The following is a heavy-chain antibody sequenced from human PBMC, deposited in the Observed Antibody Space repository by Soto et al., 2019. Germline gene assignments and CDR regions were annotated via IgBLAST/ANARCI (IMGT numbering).Heavy chain of an antibody. CDR3: ARQSGGTPFIGRFDP. CDR1: GYSFTSYW. Sequence: GKSLKISCKASGYSFTSYWIGWVRQMPGKGLEWMGIIYPGDSDTRYSPSFQGQVTISADKSIITAYLQWSSLKASDTAMYYCARQSGGTPFIGRFDPWGQGTLVTVSS. D-gene: IGHD3-10*01. CDR2: IYPGDSDT. J-gene: IGHJ5*02. V-gene: IGHV5-51*01.